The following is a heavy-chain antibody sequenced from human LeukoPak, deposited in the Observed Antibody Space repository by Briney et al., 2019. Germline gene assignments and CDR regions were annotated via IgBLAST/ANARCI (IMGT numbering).Heavy chain of an antibody. CDR3: ARDRRRYCSSTSCYNNWFDP. V-gene: IGHV1-18*01. J-gene: IGHJ5*02. CDR2: ISAYNGNT. CDR1: GYTFTSYG. D-gene: IGHD2-2*02. Sequence: ASVKVSCKASGYTFTSYGISWVRQAPGQGLEWMGWISAYNGNTNYAQKLQGRVTMTTDTSISTAYMELSRLRSDDTAVYYCARDRRRYCSSTSCYNNWFDPWGQGTLVTVSS.